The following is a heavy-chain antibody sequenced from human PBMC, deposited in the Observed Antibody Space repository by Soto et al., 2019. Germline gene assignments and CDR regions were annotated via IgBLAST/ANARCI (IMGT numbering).Heavy chain of an antibody. CDR2: IYSGGST. D-gene: IGHD2-8*01. CDR1: GFTVSSNY. Sequence: GGSLRLSCAASGFTVSSNYMSWVRQAPGKGLEWVSVIYSGGSTYYADSVKGRFTISRHNSKNTLYLQMNSLRAEDTAVYYCARVTDIVLMVYAPGAFDIWGQGTMVTVSS. CDR3: ARVTDIVLMVYAPGAFDI. J-gene: IGHJ3*02. V-gene: IGHV3-53*04.